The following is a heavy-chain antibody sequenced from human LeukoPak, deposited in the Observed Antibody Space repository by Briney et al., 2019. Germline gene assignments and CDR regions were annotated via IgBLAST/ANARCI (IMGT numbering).Heavy chain of an antibody. D-gene: IGHD3-9*01. J-gene: IGHJ6*03. Sequence: GGSLRLSCAASGFTVSSNYMSWVRQAPGKGLEWVSVIYSGGSTYYADSVKGRFTISRDNSKNTLYLQMNSLRAEDTAVYYCARVRSDILTGYRPYYYYYMDVWGKGTTVTISS. CDR3: ARVRSDILTGYRPYYYYYMDV. V-gene: IGHV3-66*01. CDR1: GFTVSSNY. CDR2: IYSGGST.